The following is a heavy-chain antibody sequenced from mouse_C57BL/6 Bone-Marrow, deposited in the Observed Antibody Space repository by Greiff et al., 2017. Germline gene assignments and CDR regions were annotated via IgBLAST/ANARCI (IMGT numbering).Heavy chain of an antibody. J-gene: IGHJ3*01. CDR1: GYTFTSYW. CDR2: IHPNSGST. V-gene: IGHV1-64*01. D-gene: IGHD1-1*01. Sequence: QVQLQQPGAELVKPGASVKLSCKASGYTFTSYWMHWVKQRPGQGLEWIGMIHPNSGSTNYNEKFKSKATLIVDKSSSTAYMQLSSLTSEDSAVYYCARKSPLYYYGSSAWFAYWGQGTLVTVSA. CDR3: ARKSPLYYYGSSAWFAY.